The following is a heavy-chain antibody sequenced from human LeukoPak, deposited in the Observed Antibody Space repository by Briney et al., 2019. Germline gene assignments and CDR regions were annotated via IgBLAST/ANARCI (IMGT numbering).Heavy chain of an antibody. CDR2: FSHSGTT. CDR1: GYSMRSYY. Sequence: SETLSLTCNVSGYSMRSYYWSWLRQPPGKGLEWIAYFSHSGTTNYNPSLKSRVIISVDTSNHQFSLTLSSVTAADTAVYYCATALSPWYSSGWYEGAFDIWGQGTMVTVSS. CDR3: ATALSPWYSSGWYEGAFDI. V-gene: IGHV4-59*12. D-gene: IGHD6-19*01. J-gene: IGHJ3*02.